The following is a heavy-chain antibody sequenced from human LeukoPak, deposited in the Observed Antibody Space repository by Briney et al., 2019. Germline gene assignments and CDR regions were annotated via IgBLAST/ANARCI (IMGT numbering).Heavy chain of an antibody. CDR3: ARVSIPSTGYLNCFDP. J-gene: IGHJ5*02. D-gene: IGHD3-9*01. CDR1: GYSISSGYY. Sequence: SESLSLTCAAAGYSISSGYYWGWIRQPPGKGQEWIGSIYHSGSTYYTPSLNSRATISVDTYKNQFPQERSSMTAPDTAVHYCARVSIPSTGYLNCFDPWAREPWSPSPQ. V-gene: IGHV4-38-2*01. CDR2: IYHSGST.